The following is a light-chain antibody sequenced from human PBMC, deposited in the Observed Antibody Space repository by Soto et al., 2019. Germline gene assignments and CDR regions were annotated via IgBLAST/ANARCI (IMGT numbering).Light chain of an antibody. CDR1: SSDVGGYNY. V-gene: IGLV2-14*01. J-gene: IGLJ2*01. CDR3: SSYTSSSTLGV. Sequence: QSALTQPASVSGSPGQSITISCTGTSSDVGGYNYVSWYQQHPGKAPKLMIYDVTNRPSGVSNRFSGSKSGNTASLTISGLQAEDEADYHCSSYTSSSTLGVFGGGTQLTVL. CDR2: DVT.